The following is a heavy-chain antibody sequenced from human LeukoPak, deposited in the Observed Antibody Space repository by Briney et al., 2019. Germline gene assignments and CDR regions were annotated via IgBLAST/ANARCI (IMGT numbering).Heavy chain of an antibody. D-gene: IGHD1-26*01. J-gene: IGHJ4*02. CDR2: IRGGGGRT. Sequence: GGSLRLSCAASGFTFSTYAMSWVRQAPGKGLEWVSAIRGGGGRTYYADSVKGRFTISRDNAENSLYLQMNSLRAEDTAVYYCAREIVGAIKSYFDYWGQGTLVTASS. CDR3: AREIVGAIKSYFDY. V-gene: IGHV3-23*01. CDR1: GFTFSTYA.